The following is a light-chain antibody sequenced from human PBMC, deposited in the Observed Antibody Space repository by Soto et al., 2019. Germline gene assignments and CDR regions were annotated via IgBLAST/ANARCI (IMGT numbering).Light chain of an antibody. Sequence: QSALTQPASVSGSPGQSITISCTGTSTDPATYDLVSWYQQHPGKAPQLIIYEVAKRPSGVSARFSGYQSGDTASLTISGLQAADEAYYYCCSRLFGGGTKLTVL. CDR1: STDPATYDL. CDR3: CSRL. V-gene: IGLV2-23*02. J-gene: IGLJ2*01. CDR2: EVA.